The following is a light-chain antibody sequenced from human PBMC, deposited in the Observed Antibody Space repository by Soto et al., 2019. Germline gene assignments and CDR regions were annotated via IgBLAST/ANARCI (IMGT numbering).Light chain of an antibody. Sequence: DIQMTQPPSTLSASVGDRVTIACRASQNIGCWLAWHQQTPGKAPKLLISDASNLESGVPSRFNGSGSGTEFTLTISGLQPDDFVTYYCQQYDSYSRTFGQGTKVDIK. CDR2: DAS. CDR3: QQYDSYSRT. J-gene: IGKJ1*01. V-gene: IGKV1-5*01. CDR1: QNIGCW.